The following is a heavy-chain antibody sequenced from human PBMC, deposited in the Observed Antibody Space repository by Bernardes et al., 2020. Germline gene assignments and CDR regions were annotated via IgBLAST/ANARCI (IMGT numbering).Heavy chain of an antibody. CDR3: ARTFYYDRGGDSLFDF. CDR1: GYTFSDYY. D-gene: IGHD2-21*01. J-gene: IGHJ4*02. CDR2: ISPKSGAT. V-gene: IGHV1-2*02. Sequence: AQLEVGCEASGYTFSDYYIHWLRQAPGQGLEWMGWISPKSGATNLAQKFQGRVTMTRDTASSTDYMELSRLRSDDTAVYYCARTFYYDRGGDSLFDFWGQGTLVTVSS.